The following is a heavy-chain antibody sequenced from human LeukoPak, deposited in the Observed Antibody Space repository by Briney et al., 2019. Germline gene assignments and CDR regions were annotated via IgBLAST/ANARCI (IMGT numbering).Heavy chain of an antibody. CDR2: IYHSGST. V-gene: IGHV4-61*08. J-gene: IGHJ3*01. CDR3: ARDQGGGSYRHAFDV. CDR1: GGSVDNSDFY. Sequence: SETLSLTCSVSGGSVDNSDFYWSWLRQPPGKELEWIGHIYHSGSTIYNPSLKSRVTISVDMSKNQFSLRLTSGTAADTAVYYCARDQGGGSYRHAFDVWGQGKMVTVSS. D-gene: IGHD1-26*01.